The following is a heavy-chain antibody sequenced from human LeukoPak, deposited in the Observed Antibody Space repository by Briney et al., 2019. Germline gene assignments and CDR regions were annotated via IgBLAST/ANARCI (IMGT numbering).Heavy chain of an antibody. CDR3: ARGGVVITIFGVVTPTANWFDP. CDR2: IYYSGST. J-gene: IGHJ5*02. Sequence: SETLSLTCTVSGGSISSGGYYWSWIRQHPGKGLEWIGYIYYSGSTYYNPSLKSRVTISVDTSKNQFSLKLSSVTAADTAVYYCARGGVVITIFGVVTPTANWFDPWGQGTLVTVSS. V-gene: IGHV4-31*03. D-gene: IGHD3-3*01. CDR1: GGSISSGGYY.